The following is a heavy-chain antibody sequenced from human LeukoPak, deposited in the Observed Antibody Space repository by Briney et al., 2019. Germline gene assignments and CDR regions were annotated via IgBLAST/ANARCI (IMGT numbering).Heavy chain of an antibody. J-gene: IGHJ4*02. CDR1: GGSISSYY. D-gene: IGHD3-10*01. Sequence: PSETLPLTCTVSGGSISSYYWSWIRQPPGKGLEWIGYIYYSGSTNYNPSLRSRVTISVDTSKNQFSLKLSSVTAADTAVYYCSRHSLRITMVGGVITEWGQGTLVTVSS. CDR3: SRHSLRITMVGGVITE. V-gene: IGHV4-59*08. CDR2: IYYSGST.